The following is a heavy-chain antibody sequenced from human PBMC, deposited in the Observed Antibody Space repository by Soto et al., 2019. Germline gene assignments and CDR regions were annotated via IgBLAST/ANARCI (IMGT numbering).Heavy chain of an antibody. V-gene: IGHV4-39*01. CDR2: VYHNENT. J-gene: IGHJ5*02. D-gene: IGHD3-16*01. CDR1: GGSINDFAYY. Sequence: SETLSLTCTVSGGSINDFAYYWGWIRQPPGKGLEWIGTVYHNENTYYNPSLKSRVTISVATAKNQFSLILRSVTAADTAIYFCARRARYYGSPGWFDPWGQGALVTVSS. CDR3: ARRARYYGSPGWFDP.